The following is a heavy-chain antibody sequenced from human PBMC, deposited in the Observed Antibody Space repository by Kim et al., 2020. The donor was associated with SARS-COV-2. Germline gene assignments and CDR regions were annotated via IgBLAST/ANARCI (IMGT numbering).Heavy chain of an antibody. CDR3: AKPSASGPTRAYDA. D-gene: IGHD5-12*01. CDR1: GFTFGGYS. CDR2: IDGSGVP. Sequence: GGSLRLSCAASGFTFGGYSMSWVRQAPGRGLEWVSVIDGSGVPIYADSVKGRFTISRDNSKNMVYLPMNSMTAEDSAAYFCAKPSASGPTRAYDAWGQG. J-gene: IGHJ6*01. V-gene: IGHV3-23*01.